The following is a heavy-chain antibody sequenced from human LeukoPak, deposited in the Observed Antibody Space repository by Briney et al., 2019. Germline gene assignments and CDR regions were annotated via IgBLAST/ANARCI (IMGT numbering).Heavy chain of an antibody. J-gene: IGHJ4*02. D-gene: IGHD4/OR15-4a*01. Sequence: PGGTLRLSCAASGFTFSSYGMSWVRQAPGKGLEWVSAISGSGGSTYYADSVKGRFTISRDNSKKTLYLQMNSLRAEDTAVYYCARRAGAYSHPYDYWGQGTLVTVSS. CDR1: GFTFSSYG. CDR3: ARRAGAYSHPYDY. CDR2: ISGSGGST. V-gene: IGHV3-23*01.